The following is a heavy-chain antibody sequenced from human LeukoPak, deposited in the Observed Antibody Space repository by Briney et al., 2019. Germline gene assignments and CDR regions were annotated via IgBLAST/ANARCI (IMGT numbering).Heavy chain of an antibody. D-gene: IGHD3-3*01. CDR1: GFTFSSYS. CDR2: ISSSSSYI. Sequence: PGGSLRLSCAASGFTFSSYSMNWVRQAPGKGLEWVSSISSSSSYIYYADSVKGRFTISRDNAKNSLYLQMNSLRAEDTAVYYCARDYYDFWSGYYPNNYYYYMDVWGKGTTVTVSS. V-gene: IGHV3-21*01. J-gene: IGHJ6*03. CDR3: ARDYYDFWSGYYPNNYYYYMDV.